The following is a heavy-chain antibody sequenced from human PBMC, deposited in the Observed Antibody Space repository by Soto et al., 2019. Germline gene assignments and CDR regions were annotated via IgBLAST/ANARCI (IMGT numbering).Heavy chain of an antibody. Sequence: SETLSITCTVSGGSISSSSYYWGWIRQPPGKGLEWIGSIYYIGSTYYNPSLKSRVTISVDTSKNQFSLKLSSVTAADTAVYYCAKTTPRDIVVVPAATSYYDSRGGWSYWGQGTLVTVSS. J-gene: IGHJ4*02. V-gene: IGHV4-39*01. CDR2: IYYIGST. CDR1: GGSISSSSYY. CDR3: AKTTPRDIVVVPAATSYYDSRGGWSY. D-gene: IGHD2-2*01.